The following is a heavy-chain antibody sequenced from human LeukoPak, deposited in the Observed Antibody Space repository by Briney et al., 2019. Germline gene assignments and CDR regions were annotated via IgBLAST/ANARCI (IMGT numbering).Heavy chain of an antibody. CDR1: GFTFSSYA. J-gene: IGHJ4*02. D-gene: IGHD1-26*01. V-gene: IGHV3-23*01. CDR2: ISGSGGST. Sequence: PGGSLRLSSAASGFTFSSYAMSWVRQAPGKGLEWVSAISGSGGSTYYADSVKGRFTISRDNSKNTLYLQMNSLRAEDTAVYYCAKLGDSGSYYSYFDYWGQGTLVTVSS. CDR3: AKLGDSGSYYSYFDY.